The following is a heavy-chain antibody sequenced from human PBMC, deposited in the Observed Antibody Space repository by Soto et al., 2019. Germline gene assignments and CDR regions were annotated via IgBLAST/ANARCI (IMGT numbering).Heavy chain of an antibody. CDR3: ASAYSSGWNYFDY. V-gene: IGHV3-33*01. CDR1: GFTFSSYG. J-gene: IGHJ4*02. CDR2: IWYDGSNK. D-gene: IGHD6-19*01. Sequence: QVQLVESGGGVVQPGRSLRLSCAASGFTFSSYGMHWVRQAPGKGLEWVAVIWYDGSNKYYADSVKGRFTISRDNSKNTLYLQMNTLRAEDTDVHYCASAYSSGWNYFDYWCQGTMVTVAS.